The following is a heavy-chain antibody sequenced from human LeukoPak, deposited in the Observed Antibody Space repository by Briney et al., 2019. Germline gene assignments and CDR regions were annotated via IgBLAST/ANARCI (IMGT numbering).Heavy chain of an antibody. CDR3: ARGVLGQLAHSDAFDI. V-gene: IGHV1-69*05. CDR1: GGTFSSYA. Sequence: SVKVSCKASGGTFSSYAISWVRQAPGQGLEWMGGIIPIFGTANYAQKFQGRVTITTDESTNTAYMELSSLRSEDTAVYYCARGVLGQLAHSDAFDIWGQGTMVTVSS. D-gene: IGHD6-6*01. CDR2: IIPIFGTA. J-gene: IGHJ3*02.